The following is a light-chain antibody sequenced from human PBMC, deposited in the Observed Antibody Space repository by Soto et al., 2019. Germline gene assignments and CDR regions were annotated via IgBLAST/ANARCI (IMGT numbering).Light chain of an antibody. V-gene: IGKV3-11*01. CDR1: QSIGSY. Sequence: NVLTQSPAILSLSPGDRATLSCRASQSIGSYLAWYQQKPGQAPRLLIYDASNRATGIPARFSGSGSETEFTLTIDSLEPEDSAVYYCQQYGTSEIIFGQGTRLEIK. CDR3: QQYGTSEII. J-gene: IGKJ5*01. CDR2: DAS.